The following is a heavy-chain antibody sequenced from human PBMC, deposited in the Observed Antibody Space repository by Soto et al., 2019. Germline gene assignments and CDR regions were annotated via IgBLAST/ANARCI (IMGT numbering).Heavy chain of an antibody. Sequence: ASVKFSCKASGYTFTNYYMHWVRQAPGQGLEWMGIIYPSGGSTRNAQKFQGRVTITRDTSTSTVYMELSSLRSEDTAVYYCARDFSGPMDYWGRGTLVTVSS. J-gene: IGHJ4*02. V-gene: IGHV1-46*01. CDR3: ARDFSGPMDY. CDR1: GYTFTNYY. D-gene: IGHD3-10*01. CDR2: IYPSGGST.